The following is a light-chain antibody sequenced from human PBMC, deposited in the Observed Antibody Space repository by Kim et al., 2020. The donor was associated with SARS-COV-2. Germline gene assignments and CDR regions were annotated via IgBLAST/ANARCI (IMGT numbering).Light chain of an antibody. J-gene: IGKJ2*01. Sequence: EIVMTQSPATLSVSPGERATLSCRASQSISSNLAWYQQKPGQAPSLLLFGASTRATDIPARFSGSGSGTEFTLTISSLQSEDFAVYYCQQYNSWPYTFGQGTKLEIK. CDR2: GAS. CDR3: QQYNSWPYT. CDR1: QSISSN. V-gene: IGKV3-15*01.